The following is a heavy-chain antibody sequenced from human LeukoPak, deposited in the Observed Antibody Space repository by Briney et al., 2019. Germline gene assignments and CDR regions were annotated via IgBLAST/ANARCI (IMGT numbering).Heavy chain of an antibody. CDR1: GFTFSSYS. V-gene: IGHV3-21*01. D-gene: IGHD4-17*01. CDR2: ISSSSSYI. CDR3: ARDTRLYGDYYYGMDV. Sequence: GGSLRLSCAASGFTFSSYSMNWVRQAPGKGLEWVSSISSSSSYIYYADSVKGRFTISRDNAKNSLYLQMNSLRAEDTAMYYCARDTRLYGDYYYGMDVWGQGTTVTVSS. J-gene: IGHJ6*02.